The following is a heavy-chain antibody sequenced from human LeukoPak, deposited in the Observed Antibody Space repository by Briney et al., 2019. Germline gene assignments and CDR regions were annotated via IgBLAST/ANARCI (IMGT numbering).Heavy chain of an antibody. CDR1: GYTFTDYY. CDR3: ARGAGGYSYGFDY. V-gene: IGHV1-2*02. Sequence: ASVKVFCKASGYTFTDYYIHWVRQAPGQGLEWMGWINPHSGGTNYAQKFLGSVTMTRDTSISTAYMELSRLRSDDTAVYYCARGAGGYSYGFDYWGQGTLVTVSS. J-gene: IGHJ4*02. CDR2: INPHSGGT. D-gene: IGHD5-18*01.